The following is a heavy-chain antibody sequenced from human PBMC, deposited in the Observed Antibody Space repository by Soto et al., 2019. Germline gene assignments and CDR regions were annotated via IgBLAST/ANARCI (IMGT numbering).Heavy chain of an antibody. D-gene: IGHD3-10*01. Sequence: GSLRLSCTASRFTFRSYAMSWVRQAPGKGLEWVSAISGSCDNTYYADSVKGRFTISRDNSKNTLYLQMNSLRAEDTAVYYCAKGPWELGSNWFDPWGQGTLVTVSS. CDR3: AKGPWELGSNWFDP. V-gene: IGHV3-23*01. CDR2: ISGSCDNT. CDR1: RFTFRSYA. J-gene: IGHJ5*02.